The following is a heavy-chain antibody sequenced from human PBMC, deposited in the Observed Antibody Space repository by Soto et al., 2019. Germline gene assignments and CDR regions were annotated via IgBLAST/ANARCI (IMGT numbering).Heavy chain of an antibody. D-gene: IGHD1-1*01. CDR1: GFTFSSYS. CDR3: ARTSKFTTGPYYFDY. V-gene: IGHV3-48*01. Sequence: PGGSLRLSCAASGFTFSSYSMNWVRQAPGKGLEWVSYISSGSSTIYYADSVKGRFTISRDNAKNSLYLQMNSLRAEDTAVYYCARTSKFTTGPYYFDYWGQGTLVTVSS. J-gene: IGHJ4*02. CDR2: ISSGSSTI.